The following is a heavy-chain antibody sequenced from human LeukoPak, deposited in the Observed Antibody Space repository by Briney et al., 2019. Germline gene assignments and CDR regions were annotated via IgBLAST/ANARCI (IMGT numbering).Heavy chain of an antibody. CDR1: GYTFTVYY. D-gene: IGHD3-22*01. CDR2: INPNSGGT. V-gene: IGHV1-2*02. CDR3: ARGDWVTMIVVVITSDAFDI. J-gene: IGHJ3*02. Sequence: ASVKVSCNASGYTFTVYYMHWVRQAPGPGLEWMGWINPNSGGTNYAQKFQGRVTMTRDTSISTAYMELSRLRSDDTAVYYCARGDWVTMIVVVITSDAFDIWGQGTMVTVSS.